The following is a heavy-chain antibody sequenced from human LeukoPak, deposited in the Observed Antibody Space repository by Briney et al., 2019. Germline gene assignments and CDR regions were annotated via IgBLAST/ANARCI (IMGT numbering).Heavy chain of an antibody. Sequence: GGSLRLSCAASGFTLSRNYMSWVRQAPGQGLDWVSVIYSGRSTYYADPVKGRFTISIDNSKNPLYLQMNCLRAEDTAVYYCARDLDPKYGMDVWGQGATVTVSS. J-gene: IGHJ6*01. CDR1: GFTLSRNY. CDR3: ARDLDPKYGMDV. V-gene: IGHV3-66*01. CDR2: IYSGRST.